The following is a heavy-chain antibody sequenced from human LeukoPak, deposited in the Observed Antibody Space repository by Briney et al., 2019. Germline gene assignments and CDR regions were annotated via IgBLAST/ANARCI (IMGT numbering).Heavy chain of an antibody. CDR3: ARSSYSSSSSV. J-gene: IGHJ3*01. D-gene: IGHD6-6*01. CDR1: GFTFSGFW. Sequence: GGSLRLSRAVSGFTFSGFWMSWSRQAPGKGLEWVASINSDGSEGYYADVVKGRFTISRDNAKNSLYLQINSLRAEDTAVYYCARSSYSSSSSVWGQGTMVTVSS. V-gene: IGHV3-7*03. CDR2: INSDGSEG.